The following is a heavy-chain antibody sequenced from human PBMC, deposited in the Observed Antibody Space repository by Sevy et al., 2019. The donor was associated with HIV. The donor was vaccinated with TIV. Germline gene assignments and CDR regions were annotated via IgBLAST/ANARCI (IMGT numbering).Heavy chain of an antibody. CDR1: GFSFSSYA. D-gene: IGHD5-18*01. V-gene: IGHV3-64*02. CDR2: ISSNGGST. Sequence: GGSLRLSCAASGFSFSSYALHWVRQAPGKGLEYVSAISSNGGSTYYVDSVKGRFTISRDNSKNTLYLQMGSLRAEDMAVYYWAGEGVGGYSYSLDYWGQGTLVTVSS. CDR3: AGEGVGGYSYSLDY. J-gene: IGHJ4*02.